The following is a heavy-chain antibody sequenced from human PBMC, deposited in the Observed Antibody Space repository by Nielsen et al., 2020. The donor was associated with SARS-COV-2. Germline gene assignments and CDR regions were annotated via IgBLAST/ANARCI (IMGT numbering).Heavy chain of an antibody. CDR2: ISWDGGST. D-gene: IGHD2-15*01. Sequence: GESLKISCAASGFTFDDYAMHWVRQAPGKGLEWVSLISWDGGSTYYADSVKGRFTISRGNSKNSLYLQMNSLRAEDTALYYCAKALLLRDYYYYGMDVWGQGTTVTVSS. J-gene: IGHJ6*02. CDR1: GFTFDDYA. V-gene: IGHV3-43D*03. CDR3: AKALLLRDYYYYGMDV.